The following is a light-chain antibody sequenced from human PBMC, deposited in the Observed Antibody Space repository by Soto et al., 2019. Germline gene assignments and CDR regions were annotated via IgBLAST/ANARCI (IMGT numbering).Light chain of an antibody. Sequence: AIRMTQSPSSFSASTGDRVTITCRASQDISSYLAWYQQKPGMAPNLLIYAASTLQSGVPSRFSGSGSGTDFTLTINCLQSEDFATYYCQQYYSYPRTFGQGTEVEVK. CDR3: QQYYSYPRT. CDR1: QDISSY. V-gene: IGKV1-8*01. J-gene: IGKJ1*01. CDR2: AAS.